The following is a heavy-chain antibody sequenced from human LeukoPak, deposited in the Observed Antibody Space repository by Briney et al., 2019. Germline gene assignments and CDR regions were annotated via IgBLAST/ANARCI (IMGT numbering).Heavy chain of an antibody. J-gene: IGHJ6*04. V-gene: IGHV4-30-4*01. CDR2: IYYSGST. Sequence: PSETLSLTCTVSGGSISSGDYYWSWIRQPPGKGLEWIGYIYYSGSTYYNPSLKSRVTISVDTSKNQFSLKLSSVTAADTAVYYCARGEGVRGDPTFVYGMDVWGKGTTVTVSS. D-gene: IGHD3-10*01. CDR3: ARGEGVRGDPTFVYGMDV. CDR1: GGSISSGDYY.